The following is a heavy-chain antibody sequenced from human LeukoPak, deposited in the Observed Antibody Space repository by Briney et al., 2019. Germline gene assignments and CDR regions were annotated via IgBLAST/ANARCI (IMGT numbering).Heavy chain of an antibody. V-gene: IGHV4-34*01. D-gene: IGHD2-2*01. CDR1: GGSFSGYY. Sequence: PSETLSLTCAVYGGSFSGYYWSWIRQPPGKGLEWIGEINHSGSTNYNPSLKSRVTISVDTSKNQFSLKLSSVTAADTAVYCCARVGALGYCSSTSCRRSYFDYWGQGTLVTVSS. CDR3: ARVGALGYCSSTSCRRSYFDY. CDR2: INHSGST. J-gene: IGHJ4*02.